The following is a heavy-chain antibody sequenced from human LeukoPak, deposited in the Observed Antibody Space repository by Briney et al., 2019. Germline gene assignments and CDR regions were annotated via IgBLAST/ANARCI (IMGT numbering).Heavy chain of an antibody. Sequence: SETLSLTCTVSGGSISSYYWSWIRQPPGKGLEWIGYIYYTGSTNYNPSLKSRVTISVDTSKSQFSLKLSSVTAADTAVYYCARDLGSSWEPYDYWGQGTLVTVSS. CDR3: ARDLGSSWEPYDY. CDR2: IYYTGST. J-gene: IGHJ4*02. D-gene: IGHD6-13*01. V-gene: IGHV4-59*01. CDR1: GGSISSYY.